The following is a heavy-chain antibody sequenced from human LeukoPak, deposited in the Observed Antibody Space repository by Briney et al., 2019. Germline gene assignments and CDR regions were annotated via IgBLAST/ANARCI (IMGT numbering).Heavy chain of an antibody. D-gene: IGHD6-13*01. J-gene: IGHJ4*02. CDR3: ASGRAAAGTGYYFDY. CDR2: IWFDKNQ. Sequence: GGSLRLSCAASGFILNDYGMHWVRQAPGKGLEWVADIWFDKNQHFADSVKGRLAISRDNSKNTVYLQINSLRAEDTAVYYCASGRAAAGTGYYFDYWGQGTLVTVSS. CDR1: GFILNDYG. V-gene: IGHV3-33*03.